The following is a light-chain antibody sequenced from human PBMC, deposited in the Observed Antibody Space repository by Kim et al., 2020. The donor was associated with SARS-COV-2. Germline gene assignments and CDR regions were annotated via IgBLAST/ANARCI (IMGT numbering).Light chain of an antibody. V-gene: IGLV1-51*01. Sequence: QNVPIPCSGTSSNIRNDFLSLYQQLPGTAPKLLIYDNNKRPSGIPDRFSGSKSGTSATLGITGLQTGDEADYYCGTWDSSLSAVVFGGGTQLTVL. CDR3: GTWDSSLSAVV. J-gene: IGLJ2*01. CDR2: DNN. CDR1: SSNIRNDF.